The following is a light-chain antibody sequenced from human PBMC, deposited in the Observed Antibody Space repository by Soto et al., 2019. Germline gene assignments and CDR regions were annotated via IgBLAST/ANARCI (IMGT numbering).Light chain of an antibody. V-gene: IGKV1-39*01. J-gene: IGKJ5*01. Sequence: DIQMTQSPSSLSASVGDRVTITCRARQSISSYLNWYQQKPGKAPKLLIYAASSLQSGVPSSFSGSGSGTEFTLTISDLQPEDFATYYCQHLTAYPITFGQGTRLEI. CDR1: QSISSY. CDR3: QHLTAYPIT. CDR2: AAS.